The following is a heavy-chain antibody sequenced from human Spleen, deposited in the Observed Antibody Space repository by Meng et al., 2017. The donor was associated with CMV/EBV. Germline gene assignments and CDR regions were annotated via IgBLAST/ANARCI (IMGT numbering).Heavy chain of an antibody. Sequence: FSCGGYGMDWVGQAQGKELGWVTVIWYDGSNKYYAESVKGRFTISRDNSKNTLYLQMNSLRAEDTAVYYCTKDAYCSSTSCSNWFDPWGQGTLVTVSS. CDR1: FSCGGYG. V-gene: IGHV3-33*06. CDR3: TKDAYCSSTSCSNWFDP. CDR2: IWYDGSNK. D-gene: IGHD2-2*01. J-gene: IGHJ5*02.